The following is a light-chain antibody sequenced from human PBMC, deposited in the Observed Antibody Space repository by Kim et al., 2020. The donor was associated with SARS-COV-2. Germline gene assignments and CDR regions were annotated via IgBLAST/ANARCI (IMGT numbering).Light chain of an antibody. V-gene: IGKV1-5*03. CDR3: QQYNSYSPYT. CDR1: QSISSW. Sequence: ASVGDRFTITCRASQSISSWLAWYQQKPGKAPKLLIYKASSLESGVPSRFSGSGSGTEFTLTISSLQPDDFATYYCQQYNSYSPYTFGQGTKLEI. J-gene: IGKJ2*01. CDR2: KAS.